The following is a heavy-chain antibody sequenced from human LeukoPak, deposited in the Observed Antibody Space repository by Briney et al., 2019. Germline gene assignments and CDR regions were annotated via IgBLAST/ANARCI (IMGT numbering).Heavy chain of an antibody. V-gene: IGHV3-23*01. CDR1: GFTFSGFA. CDR3: AKDYAVGSIDY. D-gene: IGHD3-16*01. CDR2: ISHSGEST. Sequence: GGTLRLSCAASGFTFSGFAMSWIRQAPGKGLEWASSISHSGESTFYADSVRGRFTISRDNSKNTVSLQMESLRAEDTALYYCAKDYAVGSIDYWGQRTLVTVSS. J-gene: IGHJ4*02.